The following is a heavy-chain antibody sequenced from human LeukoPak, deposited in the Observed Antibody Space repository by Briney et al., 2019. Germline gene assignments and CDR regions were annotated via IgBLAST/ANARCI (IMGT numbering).Heavy chain of an antibody. V-gene: IGHV3-74*01. CDR2: IKPDGSDT. CDR3: ARGKYGGYFIDY. Sequence: GGSLRLSCEASGLTFKSYAMAWVRQAPGKGLVWVSRIKPDGSDTNYADSVKGRFTISRDNAKNTVYLQMNSLRAEDTAVYYCARGKYGGYFIDYWGQGTLVTVSS. D-gene: IGHD5-12*01. CDR1: GLTFKSYA. J-gene: IGHJ4*02.